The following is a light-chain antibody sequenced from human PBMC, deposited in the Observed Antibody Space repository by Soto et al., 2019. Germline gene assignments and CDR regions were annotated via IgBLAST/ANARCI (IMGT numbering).Light chain of an antibody. J-gene: IGKJ5*01. CDR3: QQRSNWPPT. V-gene: IGKV3D-20*02. CDR1: QSVSSSY. CDR2: GAS. Sequence: EIVLTPSPGTLSLSPGDRATLSCSASQSVSSSYLAWYQQKPGQAPRLLIYGASNRATGIPARFSGSGSGTDFTLTISSLEPEDFAVYYCQQRSNWPPTFGQGTRLEIK.